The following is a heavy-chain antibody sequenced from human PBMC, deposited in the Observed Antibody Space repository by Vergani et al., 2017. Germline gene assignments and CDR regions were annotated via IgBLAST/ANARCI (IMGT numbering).Heavy chain of an antibody. CDR3: AKDHYDFWSGYPNLSPFDL. D-gene: IGHD3-3*01. CDR2: ISWNSGSI. Sequence: EVQLVESGGGLVQPGRSLRLSCAASGFTFDDYAMHWVRQAPGKDLEWVSGISWNSGSIGYADSVKGRFTISRDNAKNSLYLQMNSLRAEDTALYNCAKDHYDFWSGYPNLSPFDLWGRGTLVTVSS. J-gene: IGHJ2*01. V-gene: IGHV3-9*01. CDR1: GFTFDDYA.